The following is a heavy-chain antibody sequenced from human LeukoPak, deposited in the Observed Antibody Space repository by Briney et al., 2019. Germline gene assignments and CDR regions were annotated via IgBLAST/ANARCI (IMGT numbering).Heavy chain of an antibody. CDR1: GFTFSTYS. CDR3: ARDLMD. J-gene: IGHJ4*02. CDR2: ISDDSNYI. V-gene: IGHV3-21*01. D-gene: IGHD3-10*01. Sequence: SGGSLRLSCAASGFTFSTYSGNWIRQAPGKGLEWVSSISDDSNYIFCADSVKGRFTISRDNAKNSLYLQMNSLRAEDTAVYYCARDLMDWGQGTLVTVSS.